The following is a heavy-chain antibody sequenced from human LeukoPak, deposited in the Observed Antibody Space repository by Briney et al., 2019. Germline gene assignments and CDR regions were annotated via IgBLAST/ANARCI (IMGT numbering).Heavy chain of an antibody. CDR3: ARGIAAAGPFDY. Sequence: SETLSLTCTVSGGSISSYYWSWLRQPPGKGLEWIGYIYYSGSTNYNPSLKSRVTISVDTSKNQFSLKLSSVTAADTAVYYCARGIAAAGPFDYWGQGTLVTVSS. D-gene: IGHD6-13*01. J-gene: IGHJ4*02. CDR1: GGSISSYY. CDR2: IYYSGST. V-gene: IGHV4-59*01.